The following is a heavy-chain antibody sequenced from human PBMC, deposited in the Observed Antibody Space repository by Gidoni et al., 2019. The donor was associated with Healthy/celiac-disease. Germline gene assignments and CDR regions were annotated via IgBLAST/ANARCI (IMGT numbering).Heavy chain of an antibody. V-gene: IGHV4-61*01. CDR1: GGSVSSGSYY. CDR3: ARDSRHSSGWYGVSSYFDY. CDR2: IYYSGST. Sequence: QVQLQESGPGLVKPSETLSLTCTVSGGSVSSGSYYWSWIRQPPGKGLEWIGYIYYSGSTNYNPSLKSRVTISVDTSKNQFSLKLSSVTAADTAVYYCARDSRHSSGWYGVSSYFDYWGQGTLVTVSS. D-gene: IGHD6-19*01. J-gene: IGHJ4*02.